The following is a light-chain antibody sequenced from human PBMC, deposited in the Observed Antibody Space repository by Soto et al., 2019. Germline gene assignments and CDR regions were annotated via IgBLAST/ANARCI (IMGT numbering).Light chain of an antibody. CDR3: QQYTIYSAA. CDR2: AAS. CDR1: QGISSY. V-gene: IGKV1-8*01. Sequence: PSSLSASTAQRVNITSRASQGISSYLAWYQQRPGKAPKLLIYAASTLQSGVPSRFSGSGSGTEFTLTISSLQPDDFTTYYCQQYTIYSAAFCQGTKVEIK. J-gene: IGKJ1*01.